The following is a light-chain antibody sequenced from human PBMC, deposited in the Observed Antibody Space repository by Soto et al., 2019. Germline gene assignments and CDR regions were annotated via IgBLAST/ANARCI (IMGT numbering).Light chain of an antibody. J-gene: IGKJ4*02. CDR2: DAS. CDR3: QQRSNWPPRGT. CDR1: QSVSSY. Sequence: EIVLTQPPATLSLSPGERATLSCRASQSVSSYLAWYQQKPGQAPRLLLYDASNRATGIPARFSGSGSGTDFTLTISSLEPEDFAVYYCQQRSNWPPRGTCGGGTKVQIK. V-gene: IGKV3-11*01.